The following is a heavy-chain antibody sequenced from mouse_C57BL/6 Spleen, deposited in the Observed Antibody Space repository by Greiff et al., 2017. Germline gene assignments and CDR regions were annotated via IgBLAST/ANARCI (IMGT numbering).Heavy chain of an antibody. J-gene: IGHJ2*01. CDR3: ARFYYGYGGAGD. CDR1: GYTFTSYW. CDR2: IDPSDSYT. Sequence: QVQLQQSGAELVRPGTSVKLSCKASGYTFTSYWMHWVKQRPGQGLEWIGVIDPSDSYTNYNQKFKGKATLTVDTSSSTAYMLLSSLTSKDSAVYYCARFYYGYGGAGDGGQGTTLTVSS. V-gene: IGHV1-59*01. D-gene: IGHD2-2*01.